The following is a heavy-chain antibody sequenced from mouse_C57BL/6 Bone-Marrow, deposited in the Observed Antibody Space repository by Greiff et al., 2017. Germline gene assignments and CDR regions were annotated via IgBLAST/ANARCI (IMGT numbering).Heavy chain of an antibody. V-gene: IGHV5-6*01. CDR1: GFTFSSYG. CDR2: ISSGGSYT. J-gene: IGHJ3*01. Sequence: EVQLQESGGDLVKPGGSLKLSCAASGFTFSSYGMSWVRQTPDKRLEWVATISSGGSYTYYPDSVKGRFTISRDNAKNTLYLQMSSLKSEDTAMYYCARSTVVSWGQGTLVTVSA. CDR3: ARSTVVS. D-gene: IGHD1-1*01.